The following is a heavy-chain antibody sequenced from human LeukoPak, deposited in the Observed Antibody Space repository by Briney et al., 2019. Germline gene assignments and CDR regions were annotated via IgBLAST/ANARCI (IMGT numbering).Heavy chain of an antibody. D-gene: IGHD3-9*01. CDR1: GYIFTGYY. Sequence: ASVKVSCKASGYIFTGYYMHWVRQAPGQGLEWMGWINPNSGDTNYAQKFQGRVTTTRDTSISTAYMDLSRLRSDDTAVYYCARIPDILTDFDYWGQGTLVTVSS. V-gene: IGHV1-2*02. CDR2: INPNSGDT. CDR3: ARIPDILTDFDY. J-gene: IGHJ4*02.